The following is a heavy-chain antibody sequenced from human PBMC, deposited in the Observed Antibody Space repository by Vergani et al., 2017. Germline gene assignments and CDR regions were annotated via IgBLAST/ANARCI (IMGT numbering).Heavy chain of an antibody. D-gene: IGHD6-13*01. J-gene: IGHJ1*01. CDR1: GYTFTSYG. V-gene: IGHV1-18*01. Sequence: QVQLVQSGAEVKKPGASVKVSCKASGYTFTSYGISWVRQAPGQGLEWMGWISAYNANTTYAQKFQGRVTMTKNTSTSTAYMELRSLRSDDTAIYYCARDKAGPAGEYFHHWGQGTLVTVSS. CDR3: ARDKAGPAGEYFHH. CDR2: ISAYNANT.